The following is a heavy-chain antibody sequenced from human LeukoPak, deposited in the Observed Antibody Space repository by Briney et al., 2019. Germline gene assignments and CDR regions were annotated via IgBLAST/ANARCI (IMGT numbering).Heavy chain of an antibody. CDR2: INAGNGKT. V-gene: IGHV1-3*01. Sequence: ASVKVSSKASGYMLSDYAIQWVRQAPGQGLEWMGWINAGNGKTKYSQKFQGRVTITRETSASTAYVELSGLRSEDTAVYYCARARWTSTVTTYYLDYWGQGTLVTVSS. CDR3: ARARWTSTVTTYYLDY. CDR1: GYMLSDYA. D-gene: IGHD4-17*01. J-gene: IGHJ4*02.